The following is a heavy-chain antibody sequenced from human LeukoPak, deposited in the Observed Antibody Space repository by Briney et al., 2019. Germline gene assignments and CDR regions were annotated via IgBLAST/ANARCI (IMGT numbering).Heavy chain of an antibody. Sequence: GGSLRLSCAASGFMFSRYWVTWVRQAPGKGLGWVANIKQDGGEKDYVSSVRGRFTISRDNAKNSLYLQMNNLRAEDTAVYYCAREDVKSFDYWGQGTLVTVSS. CDR3: AREDVKSFDY. CDR1: GFMFSRYW. V-gene: IGHV3-7*03. CDR2: IKQDGGEK. J-gene: IGHJ4*02.